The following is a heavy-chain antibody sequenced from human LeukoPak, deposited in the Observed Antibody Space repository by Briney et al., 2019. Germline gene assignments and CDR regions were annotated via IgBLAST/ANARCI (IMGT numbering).Heavy chain of an antibody. J-gene: IGHJ4*02. D-gene: IGHD5-18*01. CDR2: ISGSGDST. Sequence: GGSLRLSCAASGFTFSSYAMSWVRQAPGKGLEWVSAISGSGDSTYYADSVKGRFTTSRDNSKNTLYLQMNSLRAEDTAVYYCAKVLSAGYSYGPFAYWGQGTLVTVSS. V-gene: IGHV3-23*01. CDR1: GFTFSSYA. CDR3: AKVLSAGYSYGPFAY.